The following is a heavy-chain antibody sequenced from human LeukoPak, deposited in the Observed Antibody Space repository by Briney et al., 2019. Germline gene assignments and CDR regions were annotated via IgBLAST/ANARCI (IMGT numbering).Heavy chain of an antibody. CDR2: IYHSGST. CDR1: GGSISSGGYS. J-gene: IGHJ4*02. Sequence: SQTLSLTCAVSGGSISSGGYSWSWIRQPPGKGLEWIGYIYHSGSTYYNPPLKSRVTISVDRSKNQFSLKLSSVTAADTAVYYCARVGSSSGWYSYFDYWGQGTLVTVSS. V-gene: IGHV4-30-2*01. CDR3: ARVGSSSGWYSYFDY. D-gene: IGHD6-19*01.